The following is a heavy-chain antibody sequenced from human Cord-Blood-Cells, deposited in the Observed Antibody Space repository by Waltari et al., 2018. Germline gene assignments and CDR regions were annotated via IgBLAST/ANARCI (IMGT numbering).Heavy chain of an antibody. Sequence: EVQLVESGVGLVQPGWSLRLSCAASGFTSGTHGMSWVRQAPGKGLEWVANIKQDGSEKYYVDSVKGRFTISRDNAKNSLYLQMNSLRAEYTAVYYCARVFGSPWGQGTLVTVSS. D-gene: IGHD3-10*01. V-gene: IGHV3-7*01. CDR3: ARVFGSP. CDR1: GFTSGTHG. CDR2: IKQDGSEK. J-gene: IGHJ5*02.